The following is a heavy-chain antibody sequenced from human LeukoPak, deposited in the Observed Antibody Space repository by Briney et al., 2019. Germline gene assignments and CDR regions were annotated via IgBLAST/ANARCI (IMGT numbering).Heavy chain of an antibody. D-gene: IGHD3-22*01. CDR3: ARDPADSSGYYVAFDI. J-gene: IGHJ3*02. CDR1: GFTVSSNY. Sequence: PGGSLRLSCGASGFTVSSNYMSWVRQAPGKGLEWVSVIYSGGSTYYADSVKGRFTISRDNSKNTLYLQMNSLRAEDTAVYYCARDPADSSGYYVAFDIWGQGTMVTVSS. V-gene: IGHV3-66*01. CDR2: IYSGGST.